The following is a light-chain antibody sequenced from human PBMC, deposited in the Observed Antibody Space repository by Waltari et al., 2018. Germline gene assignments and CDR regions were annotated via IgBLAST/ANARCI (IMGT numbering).Light chain of an antibody. J-gene: IGKJ1*01. CDR1: QTVRTTY. CDR2: DAS. V-gene: IGKV3-20*01. Sequence: EIVLTQSPGTLSLSPGERATLSCRASQTVRTTYLAWYQQKPGQAPSLLIYDASRRATGIPDRFSGSGSGTDFSLTISTLEPEDFAVYYCQHYVRLPATFGQGTKVEI. CDR3: QHYVRLPAT.